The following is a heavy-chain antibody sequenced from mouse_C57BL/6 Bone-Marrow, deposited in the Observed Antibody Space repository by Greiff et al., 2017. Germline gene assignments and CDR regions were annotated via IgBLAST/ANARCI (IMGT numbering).Heavy chain of an antibody. CDR1: GYTFTSYT. CDR3: ARYFDGSSLAY. J-gene: IGHJ3*01. CDR2: INPSSGYT. Sequence: QVQLQQSGAELARPGASVKMSCKASGYTFTSYTMHWVKQRPGQGLEWIGYINPSSGYTKYTQKFKDKATLTADKSSSTAYMQLSSLTSEDSAVYYCARYFDGSSLAYWGQGTLVTVSA. D-gene: IGHD1-1*01. V-gene: IGHV1-4*01.